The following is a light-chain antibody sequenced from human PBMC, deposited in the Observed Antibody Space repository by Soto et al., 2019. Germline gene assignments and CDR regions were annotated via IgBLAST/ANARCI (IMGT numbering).Light chain of an antibody. CDR1: QSVRNN. CDR2: GVS. CDR3: QQYGSSPWT. J-gene: IGKJ1*01. Sequence: EIVMTQSPATLSVSPGERATLSSRASQSVRNNLAWYQQKPGQAPRLLIYGVSSRATGSPDRFSGSGSGTDFTLTISRLEPEDFAVYYCQQYGSSPWTFGQGTKVDIK. V-gene: IGKV3-20*01.